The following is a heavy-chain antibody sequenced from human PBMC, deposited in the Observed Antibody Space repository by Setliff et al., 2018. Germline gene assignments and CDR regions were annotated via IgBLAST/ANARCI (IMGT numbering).Heavy chain of an antibody. CDR1: GFTPGMYG. J-gene: IGHJ4*02. Sequence: GGSLRLSCAASGFTPGMYGVHWVRQAPGKGLEWLAYIRHDGTNENYADSVKGRFTISSDNSKNTLYLQMDSLRAEDTARYYCAKGKGPQPRPSLDYWGQGTLVTVSS. V-gene: IGHV3-30*02. CDR3: AKGKGPQPRPSLDY. CDR2: IRHDGTNE.